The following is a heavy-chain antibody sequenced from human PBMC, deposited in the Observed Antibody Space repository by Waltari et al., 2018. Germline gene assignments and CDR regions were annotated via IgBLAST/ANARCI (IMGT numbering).Heavy chain of an antibody. Sequence: EVQVVESGGGLVQPGGSLKLSCGTFGFSLSGSSIPWVRQTSGKGLEWVGRIRREPYNYATAYSASVKGRFTISRDDSKNTAFLQMNSLMTEDTAVYYCSGGEVTGTDFWGQGTLVTVSS. CDR2: IRREPYNYAT. CDR1: GFSLSGSS. D-gene: IGHD6-19*01. J-gene: IGHJ4*02. V-gene: IGHV3-73*01. CDR3: SGGEVTGTDF.